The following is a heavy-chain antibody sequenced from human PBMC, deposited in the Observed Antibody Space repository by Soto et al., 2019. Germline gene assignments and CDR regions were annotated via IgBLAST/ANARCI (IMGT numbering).Heavy chain of an antibody. Sequence: QVQLVQSGAEVKKPGASVTVSCKTSGYPLTDFYILWVRPAPGQGLEWMAWINPHTGNTNTALKFQGSVTMTRDTSINTACMELTRLSSDDTAVYYCAREGGAAPGARREWYLDLWGRGTLVSVSS. CDR1: GYPLTDFY. CDR2: INPHTGNT. J-gene: IGHJ2*01. CDR3: AREGGAAPGARREWYLDL. V-gene: IGHV1-2*02. D-gene: IGHD6-25*01.